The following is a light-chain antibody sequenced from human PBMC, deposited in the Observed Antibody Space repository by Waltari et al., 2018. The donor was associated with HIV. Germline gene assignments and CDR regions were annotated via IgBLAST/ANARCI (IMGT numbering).Light chain of an antibody. CDR1: QDINRY. CDR2: GTS. V-gene: IGKV1-9*01. CDR3: QQVYSYPLT. J-gene: IGKJ3*01. Sequence: DIQLTQSPSFLSASVGDRVTVTCRASQDINRYFAWYQQKPGKAPKLLIYGTSFLSSGVPSRFRGSGSGTEFTLTITSLQPEDFATYYCQQVYSYPLTFGPGPKWIS.